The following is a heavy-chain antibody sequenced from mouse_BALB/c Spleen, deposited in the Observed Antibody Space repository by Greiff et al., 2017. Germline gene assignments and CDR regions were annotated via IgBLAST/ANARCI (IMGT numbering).Heavy chain of an antibody. CDR1: GYSITSGYY. V-gene: IGHV3-6*02. J-gene: IGHJ4*01. D-gene: IGHD1-1*01. CDR2: ISYDGSN. CDR3: ARAPYYGSRNYAMDY. Sequence: EVQLQESGPGLVKPSQSLSLTCSVTGYSITSGYYWNWIRQFPGNKLEWMGYISYDGSNNYNPSLKNRISITRDTSKNQFFLKLNSVTTEDTATYYCARAPYYGSRNYAMDYWGQGTSVTVSS.